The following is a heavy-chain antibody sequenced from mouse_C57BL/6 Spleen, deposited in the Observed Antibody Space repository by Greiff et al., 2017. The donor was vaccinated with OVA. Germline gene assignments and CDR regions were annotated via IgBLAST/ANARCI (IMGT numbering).Heavy chain of an antibody. D-gene: IGHD1-1*01. CDR1: GYTFTDYE. V-gene: IGHV1-15*01. Sequence: QVQLQQSGAELVRPGASVTLSCKASGYTFTDYEMHWVKQTPVHGLEWIGAIDPETGGTAYNQKFKGKAILTADKSSSTAYMELRSLTSEDSAVYYCNIHYYGSPYFDYWGQGTTLTVSS. J-gene: IGHJ2*01. CDR2: IDPETGGT. CDR3: NIHYYGSPYFDY.